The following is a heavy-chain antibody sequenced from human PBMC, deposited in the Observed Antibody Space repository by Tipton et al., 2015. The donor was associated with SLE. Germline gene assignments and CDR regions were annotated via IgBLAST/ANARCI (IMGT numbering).Heavy chain of an antibody. D-gene: IGHD1-20*01. CDR3: AREEHNWNEEDFWGY. CDR1: GFTVSSNY. CDR2: IYSGGST. V-gene: IGHV3-66*01. Sequence: SLRLSCAASGFTVSSNYMSWVRQAPGKGLEWVSVIYSGGSTYYADSVKGRFTISRDNAKNSLYLQMNSLRDEDTAVYYCAREEHNWNEEDFWGYWGQGTLVTVSS. J-gene: IGHJ4*02.